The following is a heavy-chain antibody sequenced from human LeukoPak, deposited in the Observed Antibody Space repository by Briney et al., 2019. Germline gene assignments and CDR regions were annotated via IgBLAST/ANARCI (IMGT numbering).Heavy chain of an antibody. D-gene: IGHD2-15*01. J-gene: IGHJ4*02. CDR1: GYSFTSYW. CDR3: ARRGRDCSAGSCYDDH. V-gene: IGHV5-51*01. CDR2: IYPGDSDT. Sequence: PGESLKISCKGSGYSFTSYWIGWVRQMPGKGLEWMGIIYPGDSDTRYSPSFQGQVTISAAKSISTAYLQWSSLKASDTAMYYCARRGRDCSAGSCYDDHWGQGTLVTVSS.